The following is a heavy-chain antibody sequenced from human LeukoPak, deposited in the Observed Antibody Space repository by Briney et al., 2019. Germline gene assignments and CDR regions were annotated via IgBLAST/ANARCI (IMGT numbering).Heavy chain of an antibody. CDR1: GFTFSTYA. V-gene: IGHV3-23*01. Sequence: GGSLRLSCAASGFTFSTYAMTWVRQVPGKGLEWVSSIGGRGRSTYYANSVKGRFTISRDNSKNTVYLQMNNMRVDDTAVYYCARVAGWHWFDPWGQGTLVTVSS. D-gene: IGHD6-19*01. CDR2: IGGRGRST. J-gene: IGHJ5*02. CDR3: ARVAGWHWFDP.